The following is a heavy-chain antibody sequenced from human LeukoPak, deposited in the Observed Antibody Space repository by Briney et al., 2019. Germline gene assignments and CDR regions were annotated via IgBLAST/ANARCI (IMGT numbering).Heavy chain of an antibody. D-gene: IGHD5-24*01. CDR2: INPSGGST. CDR3: ARIRDGYNDAYDI. J-gene: IGHJ3*02. CDR1: GYTFTSYY. Sequence: ASVKVSCKASGYTFTSYYMHWARQAPGQGLEWMGIINPSGGSTNYAQNFQGRLTMTRDTSTTTVYMELSGLRSEDTAIYYCARIRDGYNDAYDIWGQGTVVTVPS. V-gene: IGHV1-46*01.